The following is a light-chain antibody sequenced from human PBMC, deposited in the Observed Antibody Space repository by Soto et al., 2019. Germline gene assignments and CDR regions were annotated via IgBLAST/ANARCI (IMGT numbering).Light chain of an antibody. Sequence: EIVLTQSPGTLSLSPGERATLSCRASQSVPRSYLAWYQQKPGQAPRLLIYGASNRATGIPDRFSGSGSGTDFTLTISRLEPEDFAVYYCQQYDSYPRTFGQGTKVDIK. J-gene: IGKJ1*01. CDR1: QSVPRSY. CDR3: QQYDSYPRT. CDR2: GAS. V-gene: IGKV3-20*01.